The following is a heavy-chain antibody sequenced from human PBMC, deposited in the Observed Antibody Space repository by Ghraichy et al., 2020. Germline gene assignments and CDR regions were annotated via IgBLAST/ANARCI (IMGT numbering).Heavy chain of an antibody. CDR1: GGSISTYS. Sequence: SCTVSGGSISTYSWSWIRQPPGKGLEWIGYISYSASTNYNPSLKSRVTISVDTSKNQFSLKLSSVTAADTAVYYCARLNSPGYFPYWGQGTPVTVSS. CDR2: ISYSAST. J-gene: IGHJ4*02. D-gene: IGHD3-22*01. V-gene: IGHV4-59*01. CDR3: ARLNSPGYFPY.